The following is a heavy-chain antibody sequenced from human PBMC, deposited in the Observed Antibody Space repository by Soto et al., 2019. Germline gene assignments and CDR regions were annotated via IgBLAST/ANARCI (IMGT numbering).Heavy chain of an antibody. CDR2: INHSGST. CDR1: GGSFSGYY. Sequence: PSETLSLTCTVYGGSFSGYYWSWIRQPPGKGLEWIGEINHSGSTNYNPSLKSRVTISVDTSKNQFSLKLSSVTAADTAVYYCARCDGSGRAYYGMDVWGQGTTVTSP. V-gene: IGHV4-34*01. CDR3: ARCDGSGRAYYGMDV. D-gene: IGHD3-10*01. J-gene: IGHJ6*02.